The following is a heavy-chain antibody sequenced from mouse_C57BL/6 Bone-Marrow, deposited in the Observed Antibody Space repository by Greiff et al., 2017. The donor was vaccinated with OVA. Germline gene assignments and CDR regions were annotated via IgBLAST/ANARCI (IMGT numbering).Heavy chain of an antibody. CDR2: IYPGDGDT. CDR1: GYAFSSSW. CDR3: ARRPTGREGFAY. J-gene: IGHJ3*01. D-gene: IGHD4-1*02. Sequence: VQLQESGPELVKPGASVKISCKASGYAFSSSWMNWVKQRPGKGLEWIGRIYPGDGDTNYNGKFKGKATLTADKSSSTAYMQLSSLTSEDSAVYFCARRPTGREGFAYWGQGTLVTVSA. V-gene: IGHV1-82*01.